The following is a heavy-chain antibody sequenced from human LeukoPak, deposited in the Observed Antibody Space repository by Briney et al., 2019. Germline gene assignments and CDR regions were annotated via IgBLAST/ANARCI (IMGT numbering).Heavy chain of an antibody. Sequence: SETLSLTCTVSGGSISSGSFYWSWIRQPAGKGLEWIGRIYISGGTSYNPSLKSRVTISVDTSKNQFSLKLSSVTAADTAVYYCARLASSRSSGNYYYYMDVWGKGTTVTISS. J-gene: IGHJ6*03. V-gene: IGHV4-61*02. CDR1: GGSISSGSFY. CDR2: IYISGGT. CDR3: ARLASSRSSGNYYYYMDV. D-gene: IGHD6-25*01.